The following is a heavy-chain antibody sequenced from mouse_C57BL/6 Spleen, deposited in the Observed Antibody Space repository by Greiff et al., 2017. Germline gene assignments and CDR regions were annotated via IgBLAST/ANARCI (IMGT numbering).Heavy chain of an antibody. D-gene: IGHD1-1*01. CDR3: ARGHYGSSSWFAY. CDR1: GYAFTNYL. J-gene: IGHJ3*01. CDR2: LNPGSGGT. V-gene: IGHV1-54*01. Sequence: VQLQQSGAELVRPGTSVKVSCKASGYAFTNYLIEWVKQRPGQGLEWIGVLNPGSGGTNSNEKFKGKATLTADKSSSTAYMQLSSLTSEDSAVYFCARGHYGSSSWFAYWGQGTLVTVSA.